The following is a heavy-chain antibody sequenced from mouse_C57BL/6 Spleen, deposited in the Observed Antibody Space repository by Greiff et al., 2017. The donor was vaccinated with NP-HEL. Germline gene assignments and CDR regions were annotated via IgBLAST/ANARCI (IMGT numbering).Heavy chain of an antibody. CDR1: GYTFTDYY. V-gene: IGHV1-26*01. CDR3: APDYYSNYRYFDV. J-gene: IGHJ1*03. Sequence: EVKLLESGPELVKPGASVKISCKASGYTFTDYYMNWVKQSHGKSLEWIGDINPNNGGTSYNQKFKGKATLTVDKSSSTAYMELRSLTSEDSAVYYCAPDYYSNYRYFDVWGTGTTVTVSS. D-gene: IGHD2-5*01. CDR2: INPNNGGT.